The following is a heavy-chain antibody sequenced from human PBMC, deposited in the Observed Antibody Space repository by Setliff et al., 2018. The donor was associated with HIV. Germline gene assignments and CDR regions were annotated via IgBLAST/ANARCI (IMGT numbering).Heavy chain of an antibody. J-gene: IGHJ4*02. CDR3: ARGGDILVVSAAPDY. V-gene: IGHV1-2*06. Sequence: ASVKVSCKASGYTFTTYGITWVRQAPGQGLEWMGRINPNSGGTNYAQKFQGRVTMTRDTSTSTVYVELSSLRSEDTAVYYCARGGDILVVSAAPDYWGQGTLVTVSS. CDR1: GYTFTTYG. D-gene: IGHD2-2*01. CDR2: INPNSGGT.